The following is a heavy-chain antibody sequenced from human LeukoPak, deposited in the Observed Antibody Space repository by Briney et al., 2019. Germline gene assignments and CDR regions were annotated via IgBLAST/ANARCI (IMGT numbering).Heavy chain of an antibody. Sequence: SETLSLTCTVSGGSISSYYWSWVRQPPGKGREWIGEIYHSGSTNYNPSLKSRVTISVDTSKNQFSLKLSSVTAADTAVYYCADGGVIGGDFDYWGQGTLVTVSS. CDR1: GGSISSYY. CDR3: ADGGVIGGDFDY. CDR2: IYHSGST. V-gene: IGHV4-34*01. D-gene: IGHD3-10*01. J-gene: IGHJ4*02.